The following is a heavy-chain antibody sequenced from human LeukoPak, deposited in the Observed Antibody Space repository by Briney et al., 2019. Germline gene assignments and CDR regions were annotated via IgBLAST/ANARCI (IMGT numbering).Heavy chain of an antibody. CDR3: AKIGADSSGYYHFFIDY. D-gene: IGHD3-22*01. V-gene: IGHV3-30*02. CDR2: IRYDGSNK. Sequence: GSLRLSCAASGFTFSSYGMHWVRQAPGKGLEWVAFIRYDGSNKYYADSVKGRFTISRDNSKNTLYLQMNSLRAEDTAVYYCAKIGADSSGYYHFFIDYWGQGTLVTVSS. CDR1: GFTFSSYG. J-gene: IGHJ4*02.